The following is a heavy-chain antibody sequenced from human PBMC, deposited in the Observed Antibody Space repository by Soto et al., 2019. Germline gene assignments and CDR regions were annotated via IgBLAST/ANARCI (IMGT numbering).Heavy chain of an antibody. D-gene: IGHD5-12*01. V-gene: IGHV3-64*07. Sequence: EVQLVESGGGLVQPGGSLRLSCAASGFTFSRYTMHWVRQAPGKGLEYVSAISSDGGTTYYADSVRGRCTIYRDNSKNTLYLQMGSLRDEDMAVYYCARADVVTTIFATHYFYDYWGQGTLVTVSS. CDR2: ISSDGGTT. CDR1: GFTFSRYT. J-gene: IGHJ4*02. CDR3: ARADVVTTIFATHYFYDY.